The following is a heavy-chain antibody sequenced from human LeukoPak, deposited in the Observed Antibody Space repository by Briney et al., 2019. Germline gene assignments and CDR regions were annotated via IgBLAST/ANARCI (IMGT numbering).Heavy chain of an antibody. CDR3: ARDYYDSSGYPRFDY. J-gene: IGHJ4*02. V-gene: IGHV3-48*02. CDR2: ICRSSSTK. D-gene: IGHD3-22*01. CDR1: GFTFSSYS. Sequence: GGSLRLSCAASGFTFSSYSMNWVRQAPGKGLEWVSYICRSSSTKYYADSVKGRFTISRDNAQNSLYLQMNSLRDEDTAVYYCARDYYDSSGYPRFDYWGQGTLVTVSS.